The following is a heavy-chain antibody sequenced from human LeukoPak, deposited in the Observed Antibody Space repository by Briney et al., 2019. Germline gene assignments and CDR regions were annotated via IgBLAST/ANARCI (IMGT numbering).Heavy chain of an antibody. CDR1: GGSISSSSYY. J-gene: IGHJ6*03. CDR2: IYYSGST. CDR3: ARRRGYYLYYYYYYMDV. D-gene: IGHD3-22*01. V-gene: IGHV4-39*07. Sequence: SETLSLTCTVSGGSISSSSYYWGWIRQPPGKGLEWIGSIYYSGSTYYNPSLKSRVTISVDTSKNQFSLKLSSVTAEDTALYYCARRRGYYLYYYYYYMDVWGKGTTVTVSS.